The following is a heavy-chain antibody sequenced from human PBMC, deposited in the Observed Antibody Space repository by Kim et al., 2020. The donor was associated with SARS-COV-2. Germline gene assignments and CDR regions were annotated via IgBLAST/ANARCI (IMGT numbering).Heavy chain of an antibody. Sequence: ADSVKGRFIISRDNAKNSLFLQMSSLRADDTAIYYCARGGTSMVYWYGLDVWGQGTTVTVSS. D-gene: IGHD3-10*01. CDR3: ARGGTSMVYWYGLDV. J-gene: IGHJ6*02. V-gene: IGHV3-11*01.